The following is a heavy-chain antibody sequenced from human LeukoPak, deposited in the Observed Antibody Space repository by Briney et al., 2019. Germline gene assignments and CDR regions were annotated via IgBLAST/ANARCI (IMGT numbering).Heavy chain of an antibody. V-gene: IGHV3-21*01. J-gene: IGHJ4*02. CDR3: ARDRDATKNYFDY. CDR1: GFTFSSYS. CDR2: ISSSSSYI. D-gene: IGHD1-26*01. Sequence: NTGGSLRLSCAASGFTFSSYSMNWVRQAPGKGLEWVSSISSSSSYIYYADSVKGRFTISRDNAKNSLYLQMNSLRAEDTAVYYCARDRDATKNYFDYWGQGTLVTVSS.